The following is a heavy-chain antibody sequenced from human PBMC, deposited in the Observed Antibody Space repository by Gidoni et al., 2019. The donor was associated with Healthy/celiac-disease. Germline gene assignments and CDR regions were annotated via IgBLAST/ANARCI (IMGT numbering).Heavy chain of an antibody. J-gene: IGHJ2*01. CDR2: IYYSGST. V-gene: IGHV4-59*08. CDR3: ARRRFGELDWYFDL. Sequence: QVQLQESGPGLVQPSETLSLTCTVSGGSISSYYWSWIRQPPGKGLEWIGYIYYSGSTNYNPSLKSRVTISVDTSKNQFPLKLSSVTAADTAVYYCARRRFGELDWYFDLWGRGTLVTVSS. CDR1: GGSISSYY. D-gene: IGHD3-10*01.